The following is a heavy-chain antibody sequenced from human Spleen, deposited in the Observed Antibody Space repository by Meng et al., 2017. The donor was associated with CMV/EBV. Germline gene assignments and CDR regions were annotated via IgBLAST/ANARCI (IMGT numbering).Heavy chain of an antibody. J-gene: IGHJ4*02. D-gene: IGHD6-13*01. CDR2: ISDSDNTI. Sequence: GESLKISCEASGFTFSDYYMSWIRQAPGKGLEWVSYISDSDNTIYYADSVKGRFAMSRDNAKNSLYLQLNRLRADDTAVYYCARFVKDTSSWYKNYFDHWGQGTLVTV. CDR1: GFTFSDYY. V-gene: IGHV3-11*04. CDR3: ARFVKDTSSWYKNYFDH.